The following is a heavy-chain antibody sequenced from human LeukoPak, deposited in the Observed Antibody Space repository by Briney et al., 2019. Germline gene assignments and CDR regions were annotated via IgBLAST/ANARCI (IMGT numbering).Heavy chain of an antibody. J-gene: IGHJ4*02. Sequence: ASVKVSCKPSGYTFENYGITWVRQAPGQGLEWMRWISVYNGDKNYAQKLQGRVTMTTDTSTRTAYMELRSLSSDDAAVYYCARDLGDGYNPFDYWGQGTLVTVSS. CDR2: ISVYNGDK. V-gene: IGHV1-18*01. CDR3: ARDLGDGYNPFDY. CDR1: GYTFENYG. D-gene: IGHD5-24*01.